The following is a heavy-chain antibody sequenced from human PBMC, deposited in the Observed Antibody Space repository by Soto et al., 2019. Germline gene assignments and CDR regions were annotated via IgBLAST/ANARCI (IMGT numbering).Heavy chain of an antibody. V-gene: IGHV4-34*01. J-gene: IGHJ3*02. Sequence: QEQLRQWGAGLLKPSETLSLTCAVYGASFGFRWTWIRQPPGKGLEWIGEITPSGSTNYNPSLKSRLTLSVDTSKNQFSLKVKSLTAADTAVYYWARGPSTATSEWDDAFDIWGQGTMVTVSS. CDR1: GASFGFR. CDR2: ITPSGST. CDR3: ARGPSTATSEWDDAFDI. D-gene: IGHD1-26*01.